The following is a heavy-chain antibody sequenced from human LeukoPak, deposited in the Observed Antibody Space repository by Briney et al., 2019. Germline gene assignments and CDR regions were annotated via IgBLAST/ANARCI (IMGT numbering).Heavy chain of an antibody. CDR3: AKDPGLLWFGELLYFDY. D-gene: IGHD3-10*01. CDR2: ISGSGGST. CDR1: GFTFSSYA. V-gene: IGHV3-23*01. Sequence: QPGGSLRLSCAASGFTFSSYAMSWVRQAPGKGLEWVSAISGSGGSTYYADSVKGRFTISRGNSKNTLYLQMNSLRAEDTAVYYCAKDPGLLWFGELLYFDYWGQGTLVTVSS. J-gene: IGHJ4*02.